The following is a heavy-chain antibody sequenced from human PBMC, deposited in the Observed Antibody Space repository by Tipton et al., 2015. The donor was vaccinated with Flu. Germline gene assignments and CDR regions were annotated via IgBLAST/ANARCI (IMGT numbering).Heavy chain of an antibody. CDR3: ARVGTYYYDRKNNAFDI. CDR2: IYYSGST. Sequence: TLSLTCTVSGGSISSSSYYWGWIRQPPGKGLEWIGSIYYSGSTYYNPSLKSRVTISVDTSKNQFSLKLSSVTAADTAVYYCARVGTYYYDRKNNAFDIWGQGTMVTASS. D-gene: IGHD3-22*01. CDR1: GGSISSSSYY. V-gene: IGHV4-39*07. J-gene: IGHJ3*02.